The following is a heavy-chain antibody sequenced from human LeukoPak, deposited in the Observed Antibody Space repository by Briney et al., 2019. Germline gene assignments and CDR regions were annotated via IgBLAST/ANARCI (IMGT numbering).Heavy chain of an antibody. V-gene: IGHV5-51*01. CDR3: ARRVKGTFCYSCVDNWFDP. D-gene: IGHD2-21*02. Sequence: LGESLKISCKGSGYTFTDFWLGWVRQMPGKGLEWIGIIYPGDSDTRYSPSFQGQVTISADKSTNTAYLQWSSLKASDTAMYYCARRVKGTFCYSCVDNWFDPWGQGTLVTVSS. CDR2: IYPGDSDT. CDR1: GYTFTDFW. J-gene: IGHJ5*02.